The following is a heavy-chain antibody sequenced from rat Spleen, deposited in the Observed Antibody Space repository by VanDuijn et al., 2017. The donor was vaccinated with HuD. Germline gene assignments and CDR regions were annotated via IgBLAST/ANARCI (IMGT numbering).Heavy chain of an antibody. V-gene: IGHV5-7*01. Sequence: EVRLVESDGGLVQPGGSLKLSCAASGFTFSDYNMAWVRQAPKKGLEWVATISSDGRNTYYRDSVKGRITISRDNAKSTLYLQMDSLRSADTATYYCARRHYGYTDYFDYWGQGVMVTVSS. J-gene: IGHJ2*01. D-gene: IGHD1-9*01. CDR1: GFTFSDYN. CDR3: ARRHYGYTDYFDY. CDR2: ISSDGRNT.